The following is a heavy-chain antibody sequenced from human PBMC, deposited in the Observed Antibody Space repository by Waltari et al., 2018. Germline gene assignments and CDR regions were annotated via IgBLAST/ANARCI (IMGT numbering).Heavy chain of an antibody. CDR1: GFIFSKYW. CDR2: INTDGGIT. V-gene: IGHV3-74*01. D-gene: IGHD6-13*01. Sequence: EVQLVESGGGLVQPGGSLRLSCAASGFIFSKYWMHWVRQAPGKGQVSSSQINTDGGITSYADSVKGRFTISRDNAKNTLYLQMNSLRAEDTALYYCVLYSSIVLGDYWGQGNLVTVSS. CDR3: VLYSSIVLGDY. J-gene: IGHJ4*02.